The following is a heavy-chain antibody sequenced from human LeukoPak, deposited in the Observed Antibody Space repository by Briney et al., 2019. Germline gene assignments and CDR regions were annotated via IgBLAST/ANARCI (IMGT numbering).Heavy chain of an antibody. CDR2: ISSSSSYI. D-gene: IGHD3-9*01. CDR1: GFTFSTYS. J-gene: IGHJ4*02. V-gene: IGHV3-21*01. Sequence: KPGGSLRLSCAASGFTFSTYSMNWVRQAPGKGLEWVSSISSSSSYIYYADSVKGRFTISRDNAKNSLYLQMNSLRAEDTAVYYCARGVGLTGYSDYWGQGTLVTVSS. CDR3: ARGVGLTGYSDY.